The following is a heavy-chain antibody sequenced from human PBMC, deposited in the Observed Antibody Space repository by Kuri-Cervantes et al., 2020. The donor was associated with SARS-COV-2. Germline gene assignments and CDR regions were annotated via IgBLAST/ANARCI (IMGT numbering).Heavy chain of an antibody. CDR2: ISSSSSYI. D-gene: IGHD3-16*01. V-gene: IGHV3-21*01. Sequence: GGSLRLSCAASGFTFSSYSMNWVRQAPGKGLEWVSSISSSSSYIYYADSMRGRFTISRDNAKNSLYLQMNSLRAEDTAVYYCAREDGKALQDPRLWGYWGQGTLVTVSS. CDR1: GFTFSSYS. CDR3: AREDGKALQDPRLWGY. J-gene: IGHJ4*02.